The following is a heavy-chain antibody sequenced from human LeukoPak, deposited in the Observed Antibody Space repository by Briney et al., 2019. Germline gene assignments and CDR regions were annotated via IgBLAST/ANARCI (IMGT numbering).Heavy chain of an antibody. Sequence: GGSLRLSCAASGFSFSNYGMDWVRQAPGKGLEWVAVIRYDGSNKYYADSVKGRSTISRDNSKNTLYLQMNSLRAEDTAVYYCAKEVGSMADYYNYMDVWGKGTTVTVSS. J-gene: IGHJ6*03. V-gene: IGHV3-30*02. D-gene: IGHD1-26*01. CDR3: AKEVGSMADYYNYMDV. CDR1: GFSFSNYG. CDR2: IRYDGSNK.